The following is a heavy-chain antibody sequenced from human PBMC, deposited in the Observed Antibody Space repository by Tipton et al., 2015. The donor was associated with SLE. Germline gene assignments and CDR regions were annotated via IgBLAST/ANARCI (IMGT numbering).Heavy chain of an antibody. Sequence: GSLRLSCAASGFTFNTYSMNWARQAPGKGLEWVSAISGSGGSTYYADSVKGRFTISRDNAKNSLYLQMNSLRAEDTAVYYCASQNYSSGGSHAFDIWGQGTMVTVSS. V-gene: IGHV3-21*01. J-gene: IGHJ3*02. D-gene: IGHD2-15*01. CDR3: ASQNYSSGGSHAFDI. CDR1: GFTFNTYS. CDR2: ISGSGGST.